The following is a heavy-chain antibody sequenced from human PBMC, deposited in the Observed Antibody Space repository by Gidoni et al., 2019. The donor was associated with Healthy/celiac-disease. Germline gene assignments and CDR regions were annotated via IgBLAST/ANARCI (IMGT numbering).Heavy chain of an antibody. CDR3: AREYCSGGSCWGYYYYGMDV. J-gene: IGHJ6*02. D-gene: IGHD2-15*01. V-gene: IGHV1-18*01. CDR2: ISAYNGNT. CDR1: GYTFTSYG. Sequence: QVQLVQSGAEVKKPGASVKVSCKASGYTFTSYGIRWVRQAPGQGLEWMGWISAYNGNTNYAQKLQGRVTMTTDTSTSTAYMELRSLRSDDTAVYYCAREYCSGGSCWGYYYYGMDVWGQGTTVTVSS.